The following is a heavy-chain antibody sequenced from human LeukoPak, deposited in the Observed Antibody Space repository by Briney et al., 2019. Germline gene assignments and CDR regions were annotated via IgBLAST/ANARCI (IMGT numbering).Heavy chain of an antibody. CDR1: GFTFRTYA. J-gene: IGHJ4*02. CDR3: AKDRVPDGMWEIDS. D-gene: IGHD1-26*01. V-gene: IGHV3-23*01. CDR2: ITGNGGMI. Sequence: GGSLRLSCAGSGFTFRTYAMDWVRQVPGKGLEWVAGITGNGGMIRYADSVKGRFTISRDNSKNTLYLQMNSLRVEDTAVYYCAKDRVPDGMWEIDSWGQGAPVPVSS.